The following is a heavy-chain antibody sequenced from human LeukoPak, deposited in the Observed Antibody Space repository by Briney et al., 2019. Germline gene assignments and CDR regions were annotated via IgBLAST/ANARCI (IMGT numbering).Heavy chain of an antibody. CDR1: GFTFSSYA. CDR2: ISGSGGST. CDR3: AKDRCVRSGWYCGPDY. Sequence: GGSLRLSCAASGFTFSSYAINWVRQAPGKGLEWVSAISGSGGSTYYADSVKGRFTISRDNSKNTLYLQMNSLRAEDTAVYYCAKDRCVRSGWYCGPDYWGQGTLVTVSA. D-gene: IGHD6-19*01. J-gene: IGHJ4*02. V-gene: IGHV3-23*01.